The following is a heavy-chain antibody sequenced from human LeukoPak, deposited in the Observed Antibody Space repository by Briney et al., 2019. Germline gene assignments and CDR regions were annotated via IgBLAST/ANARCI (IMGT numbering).Heavy chain of an antibody. V-gene: IGHV1-18*01. CDR3: ARQRERPMADY. J-gene: IGHJ4*02. Sequence: ASVKVSCKASGYAFTSYGITWVRQAPGQGLEWMGWISTDNGNANYAQKLQGRVTMTTDTSTSTAYMELRSLRSDDTAVYYCARQRERPMADYWGQGTLVTVSS. CDR2: ISTDNGNA. D-gene: IGHD1-1*01. CDR1: GYAFTSYG.